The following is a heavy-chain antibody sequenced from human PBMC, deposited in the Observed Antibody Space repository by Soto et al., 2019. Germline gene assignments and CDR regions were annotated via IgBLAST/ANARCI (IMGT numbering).Heavy chain of an antibody. CDR3: ARQNYDILTGYDY. CDR1: GGSISSYY. V-gene: IGHV4-59*01. CDR2: IYYSGST. J-gene: IGHJ4*02. D-gene: IGHD3-9*01. Sequence: SETLSLTCTVSGGSISSYYWSWIRQPPGKGLEWIGYIYYSGSTNYNPSLKSRVTISVDTSKNQFSLRLSSVTAADTAVYYCARQNYDILTGYDYWGQGTLVTVSS.